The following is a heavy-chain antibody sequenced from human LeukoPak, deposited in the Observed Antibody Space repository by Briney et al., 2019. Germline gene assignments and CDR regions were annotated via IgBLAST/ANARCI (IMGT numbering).Heavy chain of an antibody. CDR2: IHYSGST. CDR3: ARSADCSSTSCFDY. J-gene: IGHJ4*02. D-gene: IGHD2-2*01. V-gene: IGHV4-59*06. Sequence: SETLSLTCTVSGGSISRYYWSWIRQHPGKGLEWIGYIHYSGSTYYNPSLKSRVTISVDTSKNQFSLKLSSVTAADTAVYYCARSADCSSTSCFDYWGQGTLVTVSS. CDR1: GGSISRYY.